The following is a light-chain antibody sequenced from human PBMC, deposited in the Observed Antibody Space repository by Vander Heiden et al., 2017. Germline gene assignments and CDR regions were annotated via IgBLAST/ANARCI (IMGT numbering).Light chain of an antibody. V-gene: IGLV1-47*01. Sequence: QSVLTQPPSASGTPGPRVTISCSGSSSNIGSNYVYWYQQLPGTAPKLLIYRNNQRPSGVPDRFSGSKSGTSASLAISGLRSEDEADYYCAAWDDSLSGPLRVFGTGTKVTVL. CDR3: AAWDDSLSGPLRV. CDR2: RNN. CDR1: SSNIGSNY. J-gene: IGLJ1*01.